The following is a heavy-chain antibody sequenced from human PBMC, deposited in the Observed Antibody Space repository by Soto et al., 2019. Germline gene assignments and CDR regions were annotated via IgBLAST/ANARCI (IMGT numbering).Heavy chain of an antibody. Sequence: QVLLVQSGAEVKKPGASVKVSCKTSGYTFTNYAMNWVRQAPGQGLEWMGWISAYNGNTEYAQRLQGRVTMTTDTSTSTAYLELRSLRSDDTAVYYCARGRSPPRYSSAWDYYFDYSGQGTLVTVSS. CDR2: ISAYNGNT. CDR1: GYTFTNYA. J-gene: IGHJ4*02. D-gene: IGHD6-19*01. CDR3: ARGRSPPRYSSAWDYYFDY. V-gene: IGHV1-18*01.